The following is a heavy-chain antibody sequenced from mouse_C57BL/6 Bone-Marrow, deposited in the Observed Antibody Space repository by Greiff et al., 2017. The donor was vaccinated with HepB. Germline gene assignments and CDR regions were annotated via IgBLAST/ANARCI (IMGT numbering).Heavy chain of an antibody. D-gene: IGHD1-1*01. CDR1: GYTFTSYW. J-gene: IGHJ1*03. CDR2: IDPSDSYT. Sequence: QVQLQQPGAELVMPGASVKLSCKASGYTFTSYWMHWVKQRPGQGLEWIGEIDPSDSYTNYNQKFKVKSTLTVDKSSSTAYMQLSSLTSEDSAVYYCAREGLITFDVWGTGTTVTVSS. V-gene: IGHV1-69*01. CDR3: AREGLITFDV.